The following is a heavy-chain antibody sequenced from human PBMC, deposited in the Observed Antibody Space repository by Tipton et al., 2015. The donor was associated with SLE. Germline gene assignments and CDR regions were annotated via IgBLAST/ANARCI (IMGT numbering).Heavy chain of an antibody. V-gene: IGHV4-34*01. CDR1: GGSLSGHN. CDR3: ARGKHIVATFYRANWFDS. CDR2: TSNRGVS. D-gene: IGHD5-12*01. J-gene: IGHJ5*01. Sequence: LRLSCAVYGGSLSGHNWRWSWVRQAPGQGLEWIGETSNRGVSDYNPSLKSRLTLSLDMSKSQFSLKLNSVTAADTAVYYCARGKHIVATFYRANWFDSWGQGTLVTVSS.